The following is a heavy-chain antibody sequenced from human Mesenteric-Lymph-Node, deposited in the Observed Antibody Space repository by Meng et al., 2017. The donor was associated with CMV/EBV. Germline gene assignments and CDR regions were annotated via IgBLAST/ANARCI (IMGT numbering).Heavy chain of an antibody. J-gene: IGHJ4*02. D-gene: IGHD1-26*01. Sequence: GESLKISCAVSGFTVNSIYLSWVRQAPGKGLEWVSTIYTGGSTFYTDSVEGRFVISRDTSKNTLYLQMNSLRPEDTAIYYCAKGEGQPHYYFDYWGQGTLVTVSS. CDR3: AKGEGQPHYYFDY. CDR2: IYTGGST. V-gene: IGHV3-53*01. CDR1: GFTVNSIY.